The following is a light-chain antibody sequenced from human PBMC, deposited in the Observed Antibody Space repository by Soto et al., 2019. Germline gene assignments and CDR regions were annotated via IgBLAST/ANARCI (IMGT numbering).Light chain of an antibody. CDR3: LQLNRYPLT. CDR1: QSISSW. Sequence: DIQMTQSPSTLSGSVGDRVTITCRASQSISSWLAWYQQKPGKAPKLLIYKASSLESGVPSRFSGSGSWTEFSLTIRALQPEDFATYYCLQLNRYPLTFGGGTKVDI. J-gene: IGKJ4*01. CDR2: KAS. V-gene: IGKV1-5*03.